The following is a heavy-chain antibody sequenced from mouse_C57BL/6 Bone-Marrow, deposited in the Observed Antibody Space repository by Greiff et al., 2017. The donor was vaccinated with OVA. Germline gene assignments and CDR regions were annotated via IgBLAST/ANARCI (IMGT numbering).Heavy chain of an antibody. V-gene: IGHV1-81*01. CDR3: ARWGYGSSPYYYAMDY. Sequence: VQLQQSGAELARPGASVKLSCKASGYTFTSYGISWVKQRTGQGLEWIGEIYPRSGNTYYNEKFKGKATLTADKSSSTAYMELRSLTSEDSAVYFCARWGYGSSPYYYAMDYWGQGTSVTVSS. CDR1: GYTFTSYG. CDR2: IYPRSGNT. J-gene: IGHJ4*01. D-gene: IGHD1-1*01.